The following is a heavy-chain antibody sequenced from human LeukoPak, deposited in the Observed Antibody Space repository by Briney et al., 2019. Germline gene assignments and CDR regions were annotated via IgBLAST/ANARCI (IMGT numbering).Heavy chain of an antibody. Sequence: GGSLRLSCAASGFSFDNAWMNWARQAPGKGLEWVGRIKRKTDGGTTDYGTPVKGRSTISRDDSKNTLYLQMNSLKIEDTAIYYCTTESKLDGQFYYWGQGTLVTVSS. D-gene: IGHD5-24*01. J-gene: IGHJ4*02. V-gene: IGHV3-15*01. CDR3: TTESKLDGQFYY. CDR1: GFSFDNAW. CDR2: IKRKTDGGTT.